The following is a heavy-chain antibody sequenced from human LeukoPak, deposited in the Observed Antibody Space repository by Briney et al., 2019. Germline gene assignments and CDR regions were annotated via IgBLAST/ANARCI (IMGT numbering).Heavy chain of an antibody. CDR3: AKVGIVVVIAATPYFDY. CDR1: GFTFSSYA. Sequence: GGSLRLSCAASGFTFSSYAMSWVRQAPGKGLEWVSAISGSGGSTYYADSVKGRFTISRDNSKNTLYLQMNSLRAEDTAVYYCAKVGIVVVIAATPYFDYWRQGTLVTVSP. CDR2: ISGSGGST. V-gene: IGHV3-23*01. D-gene: IGHD2-15*01. J-gene: IGHJ4*02.